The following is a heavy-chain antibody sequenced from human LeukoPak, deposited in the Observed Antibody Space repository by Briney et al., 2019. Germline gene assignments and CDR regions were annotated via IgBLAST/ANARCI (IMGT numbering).Heavy chain of an antibody. CDR3: ARGRSYGDYVEYFQH. CDR1: GSTFSSYE. J-gene: IGHJ1*01. Sequence: GGSLRLSCAASGSTFSSYEMNWVRQAPGKGLEWVSYISSSSSTIKYADSVKGRFTISRDNAKNSLYLQMNSLRAEDTAVYYCARGRSYGDYVEYFQHWGEGTLVTVSS. CDR2: ISSSSSTI. D-gene: IGHD4-17*01. V-gene: IGHV3-48*03.